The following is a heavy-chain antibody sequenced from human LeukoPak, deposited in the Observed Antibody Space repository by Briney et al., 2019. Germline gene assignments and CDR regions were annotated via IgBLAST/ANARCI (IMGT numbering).Heavy chain of an antibody. V-gene: IGHV4-38-2*02. CDR2: IYHSGST. CDR1: GYSISSGYY. J-gene: IGHJ6*03. CDR3: ARGRGIAASYYMDV. Sequence: SETLSLTCTVSGYSISSGYYWGWIRQPPGKGLEWIGSIYHSGSTYYNPSLKSRVTISVDTSKNQFSLKLSSVTAADTAVYYCARGRGIAASYYMDVWGKGTTVTVSS. D-gene: IGHD6-13*01.